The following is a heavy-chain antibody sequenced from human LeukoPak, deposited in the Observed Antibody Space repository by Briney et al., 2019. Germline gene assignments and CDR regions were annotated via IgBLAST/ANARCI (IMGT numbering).Heavy chain of an antibody. Sequence: SETLSLTCAVYGGSFSGYYWSWIRQPPGKGLEWIGEINHSGSTNYNPSLKSRVTISVDTSKNQFSLKLSSVTAADTAVYYCARGLDAVAGTPFDDWGQGTLVTVSS. CDR1: GGSFSGYY. D-gene: IGHD6-19*01. CDR2: INHSGST. V-gene: IGHV4-34*01. J-gene: IGHJ4*02. CDR3: ARGLDAVAGTPFDD.